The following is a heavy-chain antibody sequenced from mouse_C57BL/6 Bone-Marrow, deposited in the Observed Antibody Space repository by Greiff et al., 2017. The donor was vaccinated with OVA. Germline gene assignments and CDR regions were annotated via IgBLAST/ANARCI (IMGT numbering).Heavy chain of an antibody. CDR1: GYTFTTYP. Sequence: QVQLQQSGAELVKPGASVKMSCKASGYTFTTYPIEWMKQTHGKSLEWIGNFHPYNDDTKYNEKFKGKATLTVEKSSSTVYLELSRLTSDDSAVYYCASLHYYGRRGYAMDCWGQGTSVTVSS. J-gene: IGHJ4*01. CDR2: FHPYNDDT. D-gene: IGHD1-1*01. V-gene: IGHV1-47*01. CDR3: ASLHYYGRRGYAMDC.